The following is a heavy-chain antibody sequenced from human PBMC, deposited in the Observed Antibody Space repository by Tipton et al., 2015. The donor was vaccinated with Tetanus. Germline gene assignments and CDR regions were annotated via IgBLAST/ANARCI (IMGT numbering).Heavy chain of an antibody. CDR3: ARPLTSVAFGGFAFDV. CDR1: GYMFSSHW. CDR2: IYPGDSYS. D-gene: IGHD3-16*01. Sequence: QLVQSGAEVKQPGESLKISCKGSGYMFSSHWIGWVRQVPGKGLEWLGTIYPGDSYSTYSPSFEGQVTISVDRPIDTAYLQWSSLKASDTAIYYCARPLTSVAFGGFAFDVWGQGTLVTVSS. V-gene: IGHV5-51*01. J-gene: IGHJ3*01.